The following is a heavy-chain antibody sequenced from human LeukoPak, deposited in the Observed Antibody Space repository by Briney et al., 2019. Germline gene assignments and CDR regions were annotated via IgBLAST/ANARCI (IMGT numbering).Heavy chain of an antibody. CDR2: ISTYNGNT. CDR3: ARDLHRVVVRGVPHYYYNMDV. D-gene: IGHD3-10*01. V-gene: IGHV1-18*01. Sequence: ASVKVSCKASGYTFTSYGISWVRQAPGQGLEWMGWISTYNGNTNYAQKLQGRVTMTTDTSTSTAYMELRSLRSDDTAVYYCARDLHRVVVRGVPHYYYNMDVWGKGTTVTISS. J-gene: IGHJ6*03. CDR1: GYTFTSYG.